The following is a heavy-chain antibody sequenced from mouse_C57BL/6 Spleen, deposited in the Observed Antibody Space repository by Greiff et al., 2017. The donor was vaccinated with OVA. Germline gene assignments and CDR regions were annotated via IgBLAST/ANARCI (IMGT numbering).Heavy chain of an antibody. CDR3: ARRGPTVVAHWYFDV. D-gene: IGHD1-1*01. V-gene: IGHV1-64*01. CDR2: IHPNSGST. CDR1: GYTFTSYW. Sequence: VQLQQPGAELVKPGASVKLSCKASGYTFTSYWMHWVKQRPGQGLEWIGMIHPNSGSTNYNEKFKSKATLTVDKSSSTAYRQLSSLSSEDSAVYYCARRGPTVVAHWYFDVWGTGTTVTVSS. J-gene: IGHJ1*03.